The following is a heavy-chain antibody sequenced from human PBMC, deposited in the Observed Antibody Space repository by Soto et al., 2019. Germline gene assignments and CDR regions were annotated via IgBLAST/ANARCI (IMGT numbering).Heavy chain of an antibody. Sequence: QVQLVQSGAEVKKPGSSVKVSCKASGGTFSSYAISWVRQAPGQGLEWMGGIIPIFGTANYAQKFQGRVTITADEHTSTASGGRSSLRSEDTGVYYWAGEGAYSSGWYGGGAACWGQGTLVTGSS. CDR1: GGTFSSYA. J-gene: IGHJ4*02. CDR2: IIPIFGTA. D-gene: IGHD6-19*01. CDR3: AGEGAYSSGWYGGGAAC. V-gene: IGHV1-69*12.